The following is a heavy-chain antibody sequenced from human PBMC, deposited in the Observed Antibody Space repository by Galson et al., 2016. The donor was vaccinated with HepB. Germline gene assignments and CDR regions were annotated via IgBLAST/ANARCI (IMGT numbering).Heavy chain of an antibody. CDR2: IYHSGST. CDR1: GGSFFSYY. Sequence: SETLSLTCSVSGGSFFSYYWSWIRQTPGKELEWIGYIYHSGSTNYNPSLKSRLTISLDTSKNQFSLKLSSVTAADTAVLYCARGNYYYGMDVWGQGTTVTVSS. J-gene: IGHJ6*02. CDR3: ARGNYYYGMDV. V-gene: IGHV4-59*01.